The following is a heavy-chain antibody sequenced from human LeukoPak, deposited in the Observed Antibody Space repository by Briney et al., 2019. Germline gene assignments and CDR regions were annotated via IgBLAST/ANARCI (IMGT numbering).Heavy chain of an antibody. D-gene: IGHD3-10*02. CDR2: INSDGSST. CDR3: AELGITMIGGV. Sequence: GGSLRLSCAASGFTFSTYWMHWVRQGPGKGLVWVSRINSDGSSTIYADSVKGRFTISRDNAKNTLYLQMNSLRVEDTAVYYCAELGITMIGGVWGKGTTVTISS. V-gene: IGHV3-74*01. J-gene: IGHJ6*04. CDR1: GFTFSTYW.